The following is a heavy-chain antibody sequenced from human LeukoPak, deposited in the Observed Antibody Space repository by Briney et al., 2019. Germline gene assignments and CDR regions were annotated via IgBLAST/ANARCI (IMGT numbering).Heavy chain of an antibody. D-gene: IGHD3-16*02. Sequence: SETLSLTCTVAGGSIGTYYWSWIRQSPGKGLEWIGYIYVTGTRYNPYLQSRVTISVDRSGNQFFLKMSSVTAADTAVYYCARHIGGGIEDMDVWGKGTKVIVSS. CDR1: GGSIGTYY. J-gene: IGHJ6*03. CDR3: ARHIGGGIEDMDV. CDR2: IYVTGT. V-gene: IGHV4-59*08.